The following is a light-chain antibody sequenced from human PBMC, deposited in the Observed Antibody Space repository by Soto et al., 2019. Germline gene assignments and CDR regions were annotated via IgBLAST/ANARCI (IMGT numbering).Light chain of an antibody. CDR1: QSISRW. Sequence: DIQMTQSPSSLSASVGDSVIITCRASQSISRWLAWFEQEPGRAPKLLITEASNLEGGVPSRFSGSGYGTEFTLTINNMQPDDFATYYCQQYHTSPWTFGQGTKVEI. CDR3: QQYHTSPWT. CDR2: EAS. V-gene: IGKV1-5*03. J-gene: IGKJ1*01.